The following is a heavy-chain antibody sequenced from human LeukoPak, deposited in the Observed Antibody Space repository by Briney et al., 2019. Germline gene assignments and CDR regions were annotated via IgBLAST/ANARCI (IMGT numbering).Heavy chain of an antibody. CDR1: GGSISSYY. Sequence: SETLSLTCTVSGGSISSYYRSWIRQPPGKGLEWIGYIYYSGSTNYNPSLKSRVTISVDTSKNQFSLKLSSVTAADTAVYYCARWAHDYGDYDAFDIWGQGTMVTVSS. CDR3: ARWAHDYGDYDAFDI. D-gene: IGHD4-17*01. V-gene: IGHV4-59*08. J-gene: IGHJ3*02. CDR2: IYYSGST.